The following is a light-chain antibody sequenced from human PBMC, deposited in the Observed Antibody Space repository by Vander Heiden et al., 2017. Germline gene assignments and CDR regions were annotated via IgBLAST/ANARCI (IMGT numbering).Light chain of an antibody. V-gene: IGKV1-6*01. CDR3: QQDYDFPRA. CDR1: QGIGND. CDR2: GAS. J-gene: IGKJ1*01. Sequence: AIHMTQSPSSLSASVGARVTITCRARQGIGNDLGWYQQKPGKAPKLLIFGASSLQSGVPSRFSGSGSGTDFTLRISSLQPEDFATYYCQQDYDFPRAFGQGTKVEIK.